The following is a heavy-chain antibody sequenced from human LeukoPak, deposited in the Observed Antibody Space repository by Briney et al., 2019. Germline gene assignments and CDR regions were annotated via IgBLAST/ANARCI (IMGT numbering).Heavy chain of an antibody. Sequence: PGGSLRLSCAASGFTFSDYYMSWIRQAPGKGLEWVSYISSSGSTIYYADSVKGRFTISRDNAKNSLYLQMNSLRAEDTALYYCATSAAYYYGSGSYPFDYWGQGTLVTVSS. CDR1: GFTFSDYY. D-gene: IGHD3-10*01. CDR2: ISSSGSTI. CDR3: ATSAAYYYGSGSYPFDY. J-gene: IGHJ4*02. V-gene: IGHV3-11*01.